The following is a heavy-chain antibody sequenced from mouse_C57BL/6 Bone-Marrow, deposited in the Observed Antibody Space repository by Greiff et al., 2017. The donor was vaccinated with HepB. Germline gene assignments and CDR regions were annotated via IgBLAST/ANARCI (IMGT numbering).Heavy chain of an antibody. J-gene: IGHJ4*01. Sequence: VQLQQSGPGLVQPSQSLSITCTVSGFSLTSYGVHWVRQSPGKGLEWLGVIWRGGSTDYNAAFMSRLSITKDNSKSQVFFKMNSLQADDTAIYYCAKKKGGLRYAMDYWGQGTSVTVSS. CDR1: GFSLTSYG. CDR2: IWRGGST. D-gene: IGHD2-4*01. V-gene: IGHV2-5*01. CDR3: AKKKGGLRYAMDY.